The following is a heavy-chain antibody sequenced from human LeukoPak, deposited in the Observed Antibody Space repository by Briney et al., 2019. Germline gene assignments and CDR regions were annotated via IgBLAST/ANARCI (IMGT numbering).Heavy chain of an antibody. V-gene: IGHV1-69*13. CDR1: GGTFSSYA. CDR3: ATGGGDYYYMDV. CDR2: IIPIFGTA. Sequence: GASVKVSCKASGGTFSSYAISWVRQAPGQGLEWMGGIIPIFGTANYAQKFQGRVTITADESTSAAYMELSSLRSEDTAVYYCATGGGDYYYMDVWGKGTTVTISS. J-gene: IGHJ6*03. D-gene: IGHD3-10*01.